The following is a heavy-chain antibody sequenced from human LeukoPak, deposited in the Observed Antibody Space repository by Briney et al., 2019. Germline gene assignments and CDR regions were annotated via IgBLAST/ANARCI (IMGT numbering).Heavy chain of an antibody. CDR2: INPNTGGT. Sequence: ASVKVSCKASGYTFTGYYLHWVRQAPGQRLEWMGWINPNTGGTIYAQKFQGWVTMTRDTSISTAYMEVTGLKFDDTAVYYCARDVRAYRDYGIGGYYYHMAVWGQGTTVTVSS. V-gene: IGHV1-2*04. CDR3: ARDVRAYRDYGIGGYYYHMAV. CDR1: GYTFTGYY. J-gene: IGHJ6*02. D-gene: IGHD4-17*01.